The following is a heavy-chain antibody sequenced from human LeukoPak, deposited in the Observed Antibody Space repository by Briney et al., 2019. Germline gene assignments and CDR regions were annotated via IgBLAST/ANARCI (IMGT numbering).Heavy chain of an antibody. CDR3: VFCSGGNCYYAVRGWTY. D-gene: IGHD2-15*01. CDR2: ISYDGITK. V-gene: IGHV3-30*03. Sequence: GGSLRLSCVASGFSFSDYGMHWVRQAPGKGLEWMAVISYDGITKKYADSVQGRFTISRDNSKNTVQLEMDSLRVEDTAVYYCVFCSGGNCYYAVRGWTYWGQGTLVTVSS. CDR1: GFSFSDYG. J-gene: IGHJ4*02.